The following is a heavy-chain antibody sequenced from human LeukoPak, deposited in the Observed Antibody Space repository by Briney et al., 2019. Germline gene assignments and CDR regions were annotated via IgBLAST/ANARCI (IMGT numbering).Heavy chain of an antibody. V-gene: IGHV4-38-2*01. D-gene: IGHD3-3*01. CDR2: IYHSGST. Sequence: PSETLSLTCAVSGYSISSDYYWGWIRQPPGKGLEWTGSIYHSGSTYYNPSLKSRVTISFDTSKNQFSLKLSSVTAADTAVYYCARXXXXWLXYGXWFXPWGQGTLVXVSS. J-gene: IGHJ5*02. CDR3: ARXXXXWLXYGXWFXP. CDR1: GYSISSDYY.